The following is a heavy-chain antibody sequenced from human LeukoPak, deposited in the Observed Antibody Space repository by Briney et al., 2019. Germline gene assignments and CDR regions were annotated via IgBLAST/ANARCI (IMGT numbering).Heavy chain of an antibody. V-gene: IGHV3-48*03. D-gene: IGHD3-10*01. CDR2: ISSSGRTI. J-gene: IGHJ6*04. Sequence: PGWSLRLSCAASGFTFSNFEVNWVRQAAGKGLAWVSYISSSGRTIYYAPSAKGRFTISRDKPKTSLYLQRNSLRAQNTAVNYWARDLIRGSGVGSGDYYYVIDVGGEGTTVTVSS. CDR1: GFTFSNFE. CDR3: ARDLIRGSGVGSGDYYYVIDV.